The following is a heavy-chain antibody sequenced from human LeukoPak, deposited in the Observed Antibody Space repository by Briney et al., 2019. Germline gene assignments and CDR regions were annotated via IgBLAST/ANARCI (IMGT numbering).Heavy chain of an antibody. CDR3: ARVYRHIPIDN. Sequence: PGGSLRLSCAASGFTFSDYWMSWVRQAPGKGLEWVANIKPDGSEGYYGDSVKGRFTISRDNSKNSLLLELSSLRAEDAALYYCARVYRHIPIDNWGQGTLVTVSS. J-gene: IGHJ4*02. V-gene: IGHV3-7*01. CDR1: GFTFSDYW. CDR2: IKPDGSEG. D-gene: IGHD3-16*02.